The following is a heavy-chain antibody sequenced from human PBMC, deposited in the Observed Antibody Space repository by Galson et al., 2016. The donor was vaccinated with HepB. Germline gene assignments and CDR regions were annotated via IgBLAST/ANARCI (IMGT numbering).Heavy chain of an antibody. J-gene: IGHJ4*02. D-gene: IGHD3-3*01. V-gene: IGHV4-59*01. CDR1: GGSFSSYY. Sequence: SETLSLTCNVSGGSFSSYYWTWIRQPPGKGLEWIGYIHYSGNTKYKPSLKSRVTISLDTSKKQFSLQLTSVTAADTAVYYGAREYADFDLWSNTDHYFDNWGQGTLVTVSS. CDR2: IHYSGNT. CDR3: AREYADFDLWSNTDHYFDN.